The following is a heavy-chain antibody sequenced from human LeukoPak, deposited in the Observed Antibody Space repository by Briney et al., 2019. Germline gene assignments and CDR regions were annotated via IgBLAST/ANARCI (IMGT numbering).Heavy chain of an antibody. CDR3: ATETNGRHYDY. CDR1: GLTFSTSG. Sequence: PGGSLRLSCTASGLTFSTSGFNWVRQAPGKGLEWVASIGPTGSDRYHADSIKGRFTISRDNAKNFLYLLMNSLRAEDTAEYYCATETNGRHYDYWGQGTLLTVSS. CDR2: IGPTGSDR. V-gene: IGHV3-21*06. J-gene: IGHJ4*02. D-gene: IGHD1-14*01.